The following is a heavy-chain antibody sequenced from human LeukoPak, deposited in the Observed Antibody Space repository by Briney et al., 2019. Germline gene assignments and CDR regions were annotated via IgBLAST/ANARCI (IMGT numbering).Heavy chain of an antibody. CDR2: INPTSGGT. Sequence: ASVRVSSTPSLYTFTLYYMHWVRQAPGQGLEGMGWINPTSGGTNYAQNFQGRVTMTRDTSISTAYTELSRLRSDDTAVYCCARHVVPAAMPLTSPFHYWGQGILVTVSS. J-gene: IGHJ4*02. V-gene: IGHV1-2*02. CDR3: ARHVVPAAMPLTSPFHY. D-gene: IGHD2-2*01. CDR1: LYTFTLYY.